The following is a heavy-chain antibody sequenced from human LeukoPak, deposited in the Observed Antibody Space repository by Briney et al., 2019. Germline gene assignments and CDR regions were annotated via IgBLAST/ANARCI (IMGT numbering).Heavy chain of an antibody. CDR2: IYSGGST. CDR3: ARVGSFYAFDI. CDR1: GFTVSSNY. V-gene: IGHV3-53*01. J-gene: IGHJ3*02. Sequence: PGGSLRLSCAASGFTVSSNYMSWVRQAPGKGLEWVSVIYSGGSTYYADSVKGRFTISRDNSKNTLYLQMNSLRAEDTAVYYCARVGSFYAFDIWGQGTMVTVSS. D-gene: IGHD1-26*01.